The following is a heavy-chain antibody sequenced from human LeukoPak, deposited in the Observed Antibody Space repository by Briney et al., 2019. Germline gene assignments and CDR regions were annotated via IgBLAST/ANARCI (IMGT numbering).Heavy chain of an antibody. CDR1: GGSFSGYY. Sequence: SETLSLTCAVYGGSFSGYYWSWIRQPPGKGLEWIGEINHSGSTNYNPSLKSRVTISVDTSKNQFSLKLSSVTAADTAVYYCARDYPQYYDILTGLYYYYYGMDVWGQGTTVIVSS. D-gene: IGHD3-9*01. V-gene: IGHV4-34*01. CDR2: INHSGST. J-gene: IGHJ6*02. CDR3: ARDYPQYYDILTGLYYYYYGMDV.